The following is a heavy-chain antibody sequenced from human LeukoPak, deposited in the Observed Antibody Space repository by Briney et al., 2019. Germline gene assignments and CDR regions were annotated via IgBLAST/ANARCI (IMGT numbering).Heavy chain of an antibody. CDR2: IYYSGST. CDR1: GGSISSYY. J-gene: IGHJ3*02. D-gene: IGHD6-19*01. V-gene: IGHV4-59*12. CDR3: AREKGGWFSGGAFDI. Sequence: SETLSLTCTVSGGSISSYYWSWIRQPPGKGLEWIGYIYYSGSTNYNPSLKSRVTISVDTSKNQFSLKLSSVTAADTAVYHCAREKGGWFSGGAFDIWGQGTMVTVSS.